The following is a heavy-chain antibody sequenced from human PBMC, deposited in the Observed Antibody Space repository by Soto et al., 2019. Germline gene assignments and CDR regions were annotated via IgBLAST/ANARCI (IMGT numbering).Heavy chain of an antibody. D-gene: IGHD2-2*01. J-gene: IGHJ4*02. CDR2: ISGSGAST. V-gene: IGHV3-23*01. Sequence: EVQLLESGGGLVQPGGSLRLSCAASGFTFSNYAMSWVRQAPGKGLEWVSAISGSGASTYYADSVKGRFTISRDNSKNTLYLQMNSLRAEDTAVYYCSKEYCASTSCNFDHWGQGTLVTVSS. CDR1: GFTFSNYA. CDR3: SKEYCASTSCNFDH.